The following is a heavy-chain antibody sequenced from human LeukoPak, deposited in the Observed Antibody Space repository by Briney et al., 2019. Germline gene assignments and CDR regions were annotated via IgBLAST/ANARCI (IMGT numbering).Heavy chain of an antibody. CDR3: ARPGRSGAGTNHMDV. Sequence: SETLSLTCTVSGGSTSSSNYYWGWLRQPPGKGLEWIGSIYYSGSTFYNPSLKSRVTISVDTSNNQFSLRLNSGTAADTAVYYCARPGRSGAGTNHMDVWGKGTTVTVSS. D-gene: IGHD3-3*01. CDR1: GGSTSSSNYY. J-gene: IGHJ6*03. CDR2: IYYSGST. V-gene: IGHV4-39*01.